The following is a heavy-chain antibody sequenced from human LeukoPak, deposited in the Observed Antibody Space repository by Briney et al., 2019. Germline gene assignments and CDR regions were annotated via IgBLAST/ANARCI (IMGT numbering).Heavy chain of an antibody. CDR3: ARRGYCSSTSCYGEGNWFDP. CDR2: FYHSGSA. J-gene: IGHJ5*02. CDR1: GYSLSNDYY. D-gene: IGHD2-2*01. V-gene: IGHV4-38-2*02. Sequence: SETLSLTCTVSGYSLSNDYYWGWIRQPPGKGLEWIGSFYHSGSAYYNPSLKSRVTISLDTSKSQFSLKLTSVTPADTAMYYCARRGYCSSTSCYGEGNWFDPWGQGTLVTVSS.